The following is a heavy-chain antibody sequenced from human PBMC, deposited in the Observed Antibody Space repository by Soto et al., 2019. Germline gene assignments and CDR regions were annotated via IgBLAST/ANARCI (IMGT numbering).Heavy chain of an antibody. CDR1: GFTFSSYG. CDR3: AKDSGYCSSTSCWTYCYYGMDV. D-gene: IGHD2-2*01. J-gene: IGHJ6*02. V-gene: IGHV3-30*18. Sequence: PGGSLRLSCAASGFTFSSYGMHWVRQAPGKGLEWVAVISYDGSNKYYADSVKGRFTISRDNSKNTLYLQMNSLRAEDTAVYYCAKDSGYCSSTSCWTYCYYGMDVWGQGTTVTVSS. CDR2: ISYDGSNK.